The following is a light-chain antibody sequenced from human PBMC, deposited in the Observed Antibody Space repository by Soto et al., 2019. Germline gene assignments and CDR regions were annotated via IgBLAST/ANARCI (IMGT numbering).Light chain of an antibody. CDR2: GAF. CDR1: QDISGW. J-gene: IGKJ1*01. Sequence: IQMTQSPSSVSASVGDRVTITCRASQDISGWLAWFQQKPGEAPKLLIYGAFSLQSGVPSRFSGSGSGTDFTLTISSLQPEDSATYYCQQANSFPWTFGQGTKVDI. V-gene: IGKV1D-12*01. CDR3: QQANSFPWT.